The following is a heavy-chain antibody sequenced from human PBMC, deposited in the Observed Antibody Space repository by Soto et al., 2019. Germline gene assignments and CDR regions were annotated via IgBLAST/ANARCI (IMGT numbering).Heavy chain of an antibody. D-gene: IGHD2-2*02. CDR1: GGSFSGYY. J-gene: IGHJ6*02. V-gene: IGHV4-34*01. Sequence: SETLSLTCAVYGGSFSGYYWSWIRQPPGKGLEWIGEINHSGSTNYNPSLKSRVTISVDTSKNQFSLKLSSVTAADTAVYYCAREGNCSSNSCYKKYYYYGMDVWGQGTTVTVSS. CDR3: AREGNCSSNSCYKKYYYYGMDV. CDR2: INHSGST.